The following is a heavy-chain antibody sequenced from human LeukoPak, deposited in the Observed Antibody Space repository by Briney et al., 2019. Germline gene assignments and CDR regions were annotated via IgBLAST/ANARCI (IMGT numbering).Heavy chain of an antibody. Sequence: NPSETLSLTCTVSGGSISSYYWSWIRQPPGKGLEWIGRFYTSENTNYNPSLKSRVTISIDTSKNQFSLKLNSVTAADTAVYYCARDDSGIAAAGVYWGQGTPVTVSS. J-gene: IGHJ4*02. CDR2: FYTSENT. CDR1: GGSISSYY. CDR3: ARDDSGIAAAGVY. D-gene: IGHD6-13*01. V-gene: IGHV4-4*08.